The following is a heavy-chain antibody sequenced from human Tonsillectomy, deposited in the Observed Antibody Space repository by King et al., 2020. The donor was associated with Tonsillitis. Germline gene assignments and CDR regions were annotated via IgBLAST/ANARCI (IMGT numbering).Heavy chain of an antibody. CDR2: ISYDGDNK. CDR3: ARSAALRFLSPADYYGMDV. CDR1: GFTFSNYP. V-gene: IGHV3-30-3*01. J-gene: IGHJ6*02. Sequence: VQLVESGGGVVQPGRSLRLSCAASGFTFSNYPMHWVRQSPGKGLEWVAVISYDGDNKYYADSVKGRFTNSRDNFNNTLFLQMSSLRTEDTALYYCARSAALRFLSPADYYGMDVWSQGTTVTVSS. D-gene: IGHD3-3*01.